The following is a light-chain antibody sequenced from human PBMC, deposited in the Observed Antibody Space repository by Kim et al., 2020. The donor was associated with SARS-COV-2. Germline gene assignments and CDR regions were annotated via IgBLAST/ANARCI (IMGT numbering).Light chain of an antibody. CDR2: GNS. CDR3: QSYDSSISGYV. V-gene: IGLV1-40*01. Sequence: IPCTGTSTNRGVAGASYDVHWYQQVPGRAPNLLIYGNSLRPSGVPDRFSGSRAGTSASLVITGLQAEDEADYYCQSYDSSISGYVFGAGTKVTVL. J-gene: IGLJ1*01. CDR1: STNRGVAGASYD.